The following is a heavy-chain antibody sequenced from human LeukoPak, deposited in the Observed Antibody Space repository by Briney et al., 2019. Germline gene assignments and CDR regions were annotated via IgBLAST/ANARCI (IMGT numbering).Heavy chain of an antibody. V-gene: IGHV3-48*01. CDR3: ASSPCPTNC. CDR1: EFTFSSYS. D-gene: IGHD4-11*01. Sequence: GGSLRLSCAASEFTFSSYSMNWVRQAPGKGLEWVSYITNSGNSKSYADSVKGRFTISRDNTKNSLYLQMNGLRAEDTAVYYCASSPCPTNCWGQGTLVTVTS. CDR2: ITNSGNSK. J-gene: IGHJ4*02.